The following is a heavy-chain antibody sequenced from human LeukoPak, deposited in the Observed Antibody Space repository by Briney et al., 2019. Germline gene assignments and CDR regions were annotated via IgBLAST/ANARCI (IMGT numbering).Heavy chain of an antibody. CDR2: IYYSGST. D-gene: IGHD3-10*01. Sequence: SETLSLTCTVSGGSISISTYYWGWIRQPPGKGLEWIGSIYYSGSTYYSPSLNSRATISVDTSKNQFSLKLSSVTAADTAVYFCARHRDFHFDYWGQGTLVTVSS. J-gene: IGHJ4*02. V-gene: IGHV4-39*01. CDR1: GGSISISTYY. CDR3: ARHRDFHFDY.